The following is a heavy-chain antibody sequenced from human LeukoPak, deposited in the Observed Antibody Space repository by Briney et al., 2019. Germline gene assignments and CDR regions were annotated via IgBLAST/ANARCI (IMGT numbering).Heavy chain of an antibody. CDR3: AINLRGGYNYGHGDY. Sequence: SGGSLRLSCVASGVTFSRYAINWVRQAPGKGLEWVSAISATGRRTDYAGSVKGRFSISRGNSKNTLYLQMHSLRAEDTAVYYCAINLRGGYNYGHGDYWGQGTLVTVSS. CDR2: ISATGRRT. V-gene: IGHV3-23*01. D-gene: IGHD5-18*01. CDR1: GVTFSRYA. J-gene: IGHJ4*02.